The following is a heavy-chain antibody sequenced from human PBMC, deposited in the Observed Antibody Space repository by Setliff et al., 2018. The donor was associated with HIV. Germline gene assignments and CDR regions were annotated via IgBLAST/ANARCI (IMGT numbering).Heavy chain of an antibody. V-gene: IGHV3-23*03. CDR1: GFSFTSYD. CDR3: AKDRGEGSFDI. CDR2: INSGGSST. Sequence: PGGSLRLSCAASGFSFTSYDMSWVRQAPGKGLEWVSLINSGGSSTNFADSVKGRFTISRDNPKYTLYLQMNSLRVDDTAVYYCAKDRGEGSFDIWGQGTMVTVSS. J-gene: IGHJ3*02.